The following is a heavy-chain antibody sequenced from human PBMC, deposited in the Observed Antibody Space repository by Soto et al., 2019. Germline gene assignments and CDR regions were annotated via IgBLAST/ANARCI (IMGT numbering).Heavy chain of an antibody. V-gene: IGHV4-39*01. Sequence: SETRSLTCTVSGGSISSSSYYWGWIRQPPGKGLEWIGSIYFSGSTYYNPSLKSRVTISVDTSKNQFSLKLSSVTAADTAVYYCASRWTYYDILTGMDVWGKGTTVTVSS. D-gene: IGHD3-9*01. CDR3: ASRWTYYDILTGMDV. CDR1: GGSISSSSYY. CDR2: IYFSGST. J-gene: IGHJ6*04.